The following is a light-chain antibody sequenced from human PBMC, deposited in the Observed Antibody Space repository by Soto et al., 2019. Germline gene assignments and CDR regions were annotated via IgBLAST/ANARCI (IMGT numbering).Light chain of an antibody. J-gene: IGKJ5*01. CDR3: QQYNNWPPVIT. Sequence: EIVMTQSPATLSVSPGERATLSCRASQSVSSNLAWYQQKPGQAPRLLIYGASIRATGIPARFSGSGSGTEFTLTISSLQSEDFAVYYCQQYNNWPPVITFGQGTRLEIK. V-gene: IGKV3D-15*01. CDR1: QSVSSN. CDR2: GAS.